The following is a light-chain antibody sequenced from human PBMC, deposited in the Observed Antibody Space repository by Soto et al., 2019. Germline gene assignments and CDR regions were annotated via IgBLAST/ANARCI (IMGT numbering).Light chain of an antibody. CDR2: GVT. Sequence: QSALTQPRSVSGSPGQSVTISCTGTNSDVGGYDYVSWYQQHPGKAPKLMIYGVTKRPSGVPERFSGSKSGNTASLTISGLQAEDEADYYCCSYAGSDTDVFGGGTKVNVL. CDR3: CSYAGSDTDV. CDR1: NSDVGGYDY. V-gene: IGLV2-11*01. J-gene: IGLJ2*01.